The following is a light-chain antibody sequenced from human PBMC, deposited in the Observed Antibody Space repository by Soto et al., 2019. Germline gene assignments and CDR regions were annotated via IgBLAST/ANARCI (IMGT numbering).Light chain of an antibody. Sequence: ERVMTRSTATLSASPWEIVTPFCRASQSVASSVAWYQQKPGQAPRLILYGASTRATGFPARFSGSGSGTEFTLTISSLQSEDFAVYLCQQYNYWPITFGQGTRLEI. J-gene: IGKJ5*01. CDR3: QQYNYWPIT. CDR1: QSVASS. CDR2: GAS. V-gene: IGKV3-15*01.